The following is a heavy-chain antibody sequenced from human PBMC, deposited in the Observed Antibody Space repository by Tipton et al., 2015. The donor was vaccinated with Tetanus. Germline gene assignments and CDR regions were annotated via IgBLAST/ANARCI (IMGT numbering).Heavy chain of an antibody. CDR2: SWYDGTDK. CDR1: GFIFSSYG. Sequence: SLRLSCAASGFIFSSYGIHWVRQAPGKGLEWVAVSWYDGTDKYYADSAKGRFTISRDNSKNTLYLQMNSLRAEDTAVYYCAREADCGGGSCFSGDFDNWGQGTQVTVSS. V-gene: IGHV3-33*01. J-gene: IGHJ4*02. D-gene: IGHD2-15*01. CDR3: AREADCGGGSCFSGDFDN.